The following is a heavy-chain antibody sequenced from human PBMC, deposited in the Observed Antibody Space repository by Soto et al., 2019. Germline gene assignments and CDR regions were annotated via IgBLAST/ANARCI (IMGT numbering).Heavy chain of an antibody. V-gene: IGHV3-30-3*01. CDR1: GFPFSSYA. CDR2: ISYDGSNK. CDR3: ATNSVDTAMVLYYYYYYGMDV. J-gene: IGHJ6*02. D-gene: IGHD5-18*01. Sequence: GGSLRLSCAASGFPFSSYAMHWVRQAPGKGLGWVAVISYDGSNKYYADSVKGRFTSSIDNSKNTLYLRMNSLRAEDTAVYYCATNSVDTAMVLYYYYYYGMDVWGQGTTVTVSS.